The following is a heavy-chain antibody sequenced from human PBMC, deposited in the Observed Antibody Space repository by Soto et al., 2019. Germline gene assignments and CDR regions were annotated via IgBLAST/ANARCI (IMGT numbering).Heavy chain of an antibody. CDR2: ISSSSSYT. V-gene: IGHV3-11*05. Sequence: GGSLRPSSAASGFTFSDYYMSCIRQAPGKGLEWVSYISSSSSYTNYADSVKGRFTISRDNAKNSLYLQMNSLRAEDTAVYYCARDHHLYSGYDHVDYWGQGT. D-gene: IGHD5-12*01. CDR1: GFTFSDYY. CDR3: ARDHHLYSGYDHVDY. J-gene: IGHJ4*02.